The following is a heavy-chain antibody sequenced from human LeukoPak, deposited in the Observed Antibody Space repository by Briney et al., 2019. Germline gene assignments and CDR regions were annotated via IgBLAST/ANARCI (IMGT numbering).Heavy chain of an antibody. J-gene: IGHJ4*02. CDR1: GGSINSYY. Sequence: SETLSLTCTVSGGSINSYYWSWIRQPPGKGLEWIGEINHSGSTNYNPSLKSRVTISVDTSKNQFSLKLSSVTAADTAVYYCARGSRYGGNSGMGYWGQGTLVTVSS. D-gene: IGHD4-23*01. V-gene: IGHV4-34*01. CDR3: ARGSRYGGNSGMGY. CDR2: INHSGST.